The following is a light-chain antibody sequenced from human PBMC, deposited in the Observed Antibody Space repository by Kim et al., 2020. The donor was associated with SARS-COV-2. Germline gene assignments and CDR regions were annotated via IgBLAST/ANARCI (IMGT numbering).Light chain of an antibody. Sequence: DIQLTQSPSSLSASVGDGVTITCRASQGISTNLAWYQQKPGKAPRLLIYAASTLESGVPSRFSGRGSGTEFTLAINSLQPEDFATYYCQQINSFPLTFGGGTKVEI. CDR1: QGISTN. CDR2: AAS. V-gene: IGKV1-9*01. J-gene: IGKJ4*01. CDR3: QQINSFPLT.